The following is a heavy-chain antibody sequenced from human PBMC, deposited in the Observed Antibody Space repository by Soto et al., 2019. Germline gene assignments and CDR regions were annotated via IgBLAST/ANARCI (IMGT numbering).Heavy chain of an antibody. V-gene: IGHV3-74*01. CDR2: INTDGSST. D-gene: IGHD2-15*01. CDR3: TRRLSVVGTSSVEY. Sequence: EVQLVESGGGLVQPGGSLRLSCAASGFTISSYWMHWVRQAPGKGLVWVSRINTDGSSTSYADSVKGRFTTSRDNAKNTLYLQMNSLRAEDTAVYYCTRRLSVVGTSSVEYWGQGTLVTVSS. CDR1: GFTISSYW. J-gene: IGHJ4*02.